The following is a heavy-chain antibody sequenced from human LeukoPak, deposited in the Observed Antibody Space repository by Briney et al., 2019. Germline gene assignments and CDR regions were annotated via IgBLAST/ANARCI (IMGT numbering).Heavy chain of an antibody. V-gene: IGHV3-7*01. CDR3: AGDRTGTPIL. Sequence: PGGSLRLSCAASGFIFSNYWMSWVRQAPGKGLEWVANIKRDGSEKYYVDSVKGRFTISRDNAKNSLYLQMNSLRAEDTAVYYCAGDRTGTPILWGQGTLVTVSS. CDR1: GFIFSNYW. J-gene: IGHJ4*02. CDR2: IKRDGSEK. D-gene: IGHD1-1*01.